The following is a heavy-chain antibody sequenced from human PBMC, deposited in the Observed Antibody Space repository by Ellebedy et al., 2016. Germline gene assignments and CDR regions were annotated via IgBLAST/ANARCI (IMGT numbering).Heavy chain of an antibody. V-gene: IGHV3-15*04. CDR1: GFTFSDAY. CDR2: IASTRDGAAS. CDR3: AVGAALLDF. D-gene: IGHD1-26*01. Sequence: GGSLRLSCATSGFTFSDAYMCWVRQTPGRGLEWIGRIASTRDGAASDYVGPVKDRITISRDDSDNTLLLHMHSLTTDDTGVYYCAVGAALLDFWGPGSPVTVSS. J-gene: IGHJ4*02.